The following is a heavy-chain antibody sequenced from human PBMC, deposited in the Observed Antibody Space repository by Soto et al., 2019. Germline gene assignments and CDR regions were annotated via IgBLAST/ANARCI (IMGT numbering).Heavy chain of an antibody. Sequence: ASVKVSCKASGYTFTRYYMHWVRQAPGQGLEWMGIINPSGGSTSYAQKFQGRVTMTRDTSTSTVYMELSSLRSEDTAVYYCARVWYYDFWSGYYPFDYWGQGTLVTVSS. V-gene: IGHV1-46*01. J-gene: IGHJ4*02. D-gene: IGHD3-3*01. CDR1: GYTFTRYY. CDR2: INPSGGST. CDR3: ARVWYYDFWSGYYPFDY.